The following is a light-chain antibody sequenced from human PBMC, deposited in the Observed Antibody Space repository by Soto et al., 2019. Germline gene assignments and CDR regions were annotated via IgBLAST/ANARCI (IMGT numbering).Light chain of an antibody. CDR1: QSVSSSY. CDR3: QQLNSFPIT. J-gene: IGKJ5*01. V-gene: IGKV3-20*01. CDR2: RTS. Sequence: EILLTQSPGTLYLSPGERATLSCRASQSVSSSYLAWYQQKPGQAPRLLIYRTSNRATGIPDRFSGSGSGTDFTLTISSLQPEDFATYYCQQLNSFPITFGQGTRLEIK.